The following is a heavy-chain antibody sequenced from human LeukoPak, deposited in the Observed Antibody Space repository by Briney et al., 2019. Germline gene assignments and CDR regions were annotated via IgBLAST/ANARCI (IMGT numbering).Heavy chain of an antibody. J-gene: IGHJ5*02. V-gene: IGHV4-39*01. D-gene: IGHD3-10*01. CDR3: ARILLWFGELGFDP. CDR1: SGSISSSSYY. Sequence: SETLSLTCTVSSGSISSSSYYWGWIRQPPGKGLEWIGSIYYSGSTYYNPSLKSRVTISVDTSKNQFSLKLSSVTAADTAVYYCARILLWFGELGFDPWGQGTLVTVSS. CDR2: IYYSGST.